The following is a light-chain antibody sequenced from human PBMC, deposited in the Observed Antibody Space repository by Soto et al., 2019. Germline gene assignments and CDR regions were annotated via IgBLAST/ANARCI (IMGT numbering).Light chain of an antibody. CDR1: QSVTNY. CDR3: QQGSNWPLT. J-gene: IGKJ5*01. V-gene: IGKV3-11*01. CDR2: AAS. Sequence: DILMTQSPASLSLSLGERATLSCRASQSVTNYLNWYQQKPGQAPRLLIYAASSRPTGIPARFSGSGSGTDFTLTISSLEPEDFAVYYCQQGSNWPLTFGQGTRLEI.